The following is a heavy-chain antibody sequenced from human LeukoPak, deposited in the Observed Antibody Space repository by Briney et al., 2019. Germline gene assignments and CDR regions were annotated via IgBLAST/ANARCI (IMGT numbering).Heavy chain of an antibody. Sequence: ASVTVSCKASGYTFTSYYMHWVRQAPGQGLEWMGIINPTGGSTSYAQKLQGRVTMTRDTSTSTVYMELSSLRSEDTAVYYCARVPRTVTYTDQWGQGTLVTVSS. D-gene: IGHD4-17*01. J-gene: IGHJ4*02. CDR2: INPTGGST. CDR3: ARVPRTVTYTDQ. V-gene: IGHV1-46*01. CDR1: GYTFTSYY.